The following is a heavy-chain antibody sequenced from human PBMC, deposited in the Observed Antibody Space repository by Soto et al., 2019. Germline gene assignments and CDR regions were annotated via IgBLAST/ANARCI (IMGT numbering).Heavy chain of an antibody. V-gene: IGHV3-13*05. D-gene: IGHD2-2*01. CDR3: ARYCSSTTCSDAFDI. CDR1: GFTFSTYD. Sequence: GGSLRLSCAASGFTFSTYDMHWVRQATGKGLEWVSAIGAADDPYYSGSVKGRFTISRENAKSSLSLQMNSLRAGDTAVYYCARYCSSTTCSDAFDIWGQGTVVTVSS. J-gene: IGHJ3*02. CDR2: IGAADDP.